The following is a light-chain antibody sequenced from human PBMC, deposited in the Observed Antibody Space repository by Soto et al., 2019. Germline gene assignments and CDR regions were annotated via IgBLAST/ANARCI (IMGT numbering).Light chain of an antibody. V-gene: IGKV3-20*01. CDR3: QQYGSSPRT. CDR1: QSVGSNY. J-gene: IGKJ1*01. CDR2: GAS. Sequence: DIVLTQSPGTLSLSPGERATLSCRASQSVGSNYLAWYQQKPGQAPRLLIYGASSRAIGIPDRFSGSGSGTDFTLTISRLEPEDFAVYYCQQYGSSPRTFGQGTKVEIK.